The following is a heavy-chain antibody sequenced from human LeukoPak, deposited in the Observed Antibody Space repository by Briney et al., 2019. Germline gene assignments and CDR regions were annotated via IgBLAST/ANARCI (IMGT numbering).Heavy chain of an antibody. CDR3: ARGSGWYAY. CDR1: GGSIGSYY. Sequence: SETLSLTCTVSGGSIGSYYWSWLRQPPGKGLEWIGYTYYSGNTNYNPSLKSRVTMSVDTSKNQFSLNLSSVTAADTAVYYCARGSGWYAYWGQGTLVTVSS. CDR2: TYYSGNT. V-gene: IGHV4-59*01. J-gene: IGHJ4*02. D-gene: IGHD6-19*01.